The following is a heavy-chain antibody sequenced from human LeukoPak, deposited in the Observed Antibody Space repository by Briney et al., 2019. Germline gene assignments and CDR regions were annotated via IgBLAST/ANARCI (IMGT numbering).Heavy chain of an antibody. CDR3: ARDSGTTGTRWDY. D-gene: IGHD1-1*01. V-gene: IGHV4-39*07. CDR2: IYYSGST. Sequence: SETLSLTCTVSGGSISSSSYYWGWIRQPPGKGLEWIVSIYYSGSTYYNPSLKGRVTISVDTSKNQFSVKLSSVSAADTDVYYCARDSGTTGTRWDYWGQGTVSPSPQ. CDR1: GGSISSSSYY. J-gene: IGHJ4*02.